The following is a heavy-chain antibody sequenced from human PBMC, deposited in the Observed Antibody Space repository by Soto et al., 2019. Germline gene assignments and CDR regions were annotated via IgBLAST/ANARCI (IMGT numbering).Heavy chain of an antibody. Sequence: SGTKSHTNAGSDGHIHRMKCCWSWVRQPPGEGLEWIGSTYYRANTFYNWSLQSRVSISVDTSKNQFSLKLNSVTAADTAVSYCARHGAWAPLDDLVQGTLVTGSS. CDR3: ARHGAWAPLDD. J-gene: IGHJ4*02. CDR1: DGHIHRMKCC. D-gene: IGHD3-16*01. CDR2: TYYRANT. V-gene: IGHV4-39*01.